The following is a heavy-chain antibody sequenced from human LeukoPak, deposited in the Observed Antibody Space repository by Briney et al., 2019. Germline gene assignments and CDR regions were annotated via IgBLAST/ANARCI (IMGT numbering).Heavy chain of an antibody. CDR3: ARPSRPYRSSEYFQH. D-gene: IGHD6-13*01. V-gene: IGHV3-48*03. J-gene: IGHJ1*01. CDR1: GFTFSSYE. Sequence: QPGGSLRLSCAASGFTFSSYEMNWGRQVPGKGLEWISYISSSGSTIYFAHSVKGRFTISRDNAKNSLNLQMNILRAEDTAVYYCARPSRPYRSSEYFQHWGQGTLVVVSS. CDR2: ISSSGSTI.